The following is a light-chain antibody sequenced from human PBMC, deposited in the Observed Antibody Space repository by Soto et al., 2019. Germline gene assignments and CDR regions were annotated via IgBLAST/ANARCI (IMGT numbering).Light chain of an antibody. V-gene: IGKV1-5*01. J-gene: IGKJ4*01. Sequence: NQMHQSHYTLSAAVGDSVPITCRASQSISSWLAWYQQKPGKAPDLLIYSASTLQSGVPSRFSGSGSETEFSLTIRALQPEDFATYYSQQLSRYPLT. CDR2: SAS. CDR1: QSISSW. CDR3: QQLSRYPLT.